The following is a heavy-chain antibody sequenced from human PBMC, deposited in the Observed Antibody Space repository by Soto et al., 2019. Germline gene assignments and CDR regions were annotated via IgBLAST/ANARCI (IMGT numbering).Heavy chain of an antibody. J-gene: IGHJ6*02. Sequence: DSGKVPCKASGYIFTGYRMHRMRQAPGQGLEWMGGINPNSGGTKYAQKFQGRVTMTRDTSISTAYMELSSLRSDDTAVYYCAREELPIYYYGMDVWGQGTTVTVSS. V-gene: IGHV1-2*02. CDR2: INPNSGGT. CDR3: AREELPIYYYGMDV. CDR1: GYIFTGYR. D-gene: IGHD1-7*01.